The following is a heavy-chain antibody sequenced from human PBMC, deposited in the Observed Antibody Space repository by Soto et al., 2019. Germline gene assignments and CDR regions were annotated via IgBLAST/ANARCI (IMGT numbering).Heavy chain of an antibody. J-gene: IGHJ4*02. Sequence: SETLSLTCTVSGVSMSSSTYYWGWIRQPPGKGLEWIGSIYYSGSTYYNPSLKSRVTISVDTSKNQFSLKLSSVTAADTAVYYCARHSYALRDSFAYWGQGTLVTVSS. D-gene: IGHD2-8*01. CDR3: ARHSYALRDSFAY. CDR2: IYYSGST. V-gene: IGHV4-39*01. CDR1: GVSMSSSTYY.